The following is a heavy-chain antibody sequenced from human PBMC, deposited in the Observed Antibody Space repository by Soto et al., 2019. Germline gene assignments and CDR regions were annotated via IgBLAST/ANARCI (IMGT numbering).Heavy chain of an antibody. V-gene: IGHV1-69*01. D-gene: IGHD2-2*02. CDR2: IIPIFGTA. CDR3: AREPRIVVVPAAIQGTFPPNYGMDV. J-gene: IGHJ6*02. Sequence: QVQLVQSGAEEKKPGSSVKLSCKASGGTISSYAISWVRQAPGQGLEWMGGIIPIFGTANYAQKFQGRVTITADESTSTAYMELSSLRSEDTAVYYCAREPRIVVVPAAIQGTFPPNYGMDVWGQGTTVTVSS. CDR1: GGTISSYA.